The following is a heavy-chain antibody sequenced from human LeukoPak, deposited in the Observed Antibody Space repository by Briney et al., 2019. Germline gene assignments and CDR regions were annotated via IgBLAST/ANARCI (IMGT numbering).Heavy chain of an antibody. CDR3: ARVVPFQDIVVVPAAMGAFDI. V-gene: IGHV1-69*05. Sequence: AASVKVSCKASGYTFTHYGISWVRQAPGQGLEWMGGIIPIFGTANYAQKFQGRVTITTDESTSTAYMELSSLRSEDTAVYYCARVVPFQDIVVVPAAMGAFDIWGQGTMVTVSS. D-gene: IGHD2-2*01. CDR2: IIPIFGTA. J-gene: IGHJ3*02. CDR1: GYTFTHYG.